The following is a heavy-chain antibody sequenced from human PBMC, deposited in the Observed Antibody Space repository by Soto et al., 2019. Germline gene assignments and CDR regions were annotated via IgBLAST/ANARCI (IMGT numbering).Heavy chain of an antibody. CDR2: ISSSGSTI. V-gene: IGHV3-11*01. J-gene: IGHJ4*02. CDR1: GFTFGDYF. D-gene: IGHD3-10*01. CDR3: ATFGSGNYYWVQDRNFDY. Sequence: QVQLVESGGGLVKPGGSLRLSCAASGFTFGDYFMSWIRQAPGKGLEWVSYISSSGSTIYYTDSVKGRFTVSRDNAKNSLYLQMNGLRAEDTAVYYCATFGSGNYYWVQDRNFDYWGQGALVTVSS.